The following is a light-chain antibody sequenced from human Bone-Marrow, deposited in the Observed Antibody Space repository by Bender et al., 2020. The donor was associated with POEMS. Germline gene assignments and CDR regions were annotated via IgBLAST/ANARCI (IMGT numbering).Light chain of an antibody. CDR3: CSYAGSKTWV. Sequence: QSALTQPASVSGSPGQSITISCTGTRSDVGRYNFVSWYQQHPGNAPKLMIYDVTNRPSGVSSRFSGSKSGNTASLTISGLQTEDDAVYYCCSYAGSKTWVFGGGTKLTVL. CDR2: DVT. V-gene: IGLV2-23*02. J-gene: IGLJ2*01. CDR1: RSDVGRYNF.